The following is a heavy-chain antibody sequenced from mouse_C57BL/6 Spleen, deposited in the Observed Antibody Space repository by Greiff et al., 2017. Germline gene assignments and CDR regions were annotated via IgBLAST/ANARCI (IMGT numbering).Heavy chain of an antibody. CDR2: ISYDGSN. CDR1: GYSITSGYY. Sequence: EVKLQESGPGLVKPSQSLSLTCSVTGYSITSGYYWNWIRQFPGNKLEWMGYISYDGSNNYNPSLKNRISITRDTSKNQFFLKLNSVTTEDTATYDCARNYGSRSFDYWGQGTTLTVSS. V-gene: IGHV3-6*01. J-gene: IGHJ2*01. D-gene: IGHD1-1*01. CDR3: ARNYGSRSFDY.